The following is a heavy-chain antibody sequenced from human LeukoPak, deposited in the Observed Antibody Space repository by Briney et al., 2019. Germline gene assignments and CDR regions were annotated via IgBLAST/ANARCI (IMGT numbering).Heavy chain of an antibody. D-gene: IGHD6-13*01. J-gene: IGHJ4*02. V-gene: IGHV3-23*01. CDR3: ARSWYPISYFDY. CDR2: ISGSGVRT. Sequence: PGGSLRLSCAASGFSFSSYALSWVRQAPGKGLEWVSGISGSGVRTYYADSVKGRFTISRDNSKTTLYLQMNSLRAEDTAVYYCARSWYPISYFDYWGQGTLVTVSS. CDR1: GFSFSSYA.